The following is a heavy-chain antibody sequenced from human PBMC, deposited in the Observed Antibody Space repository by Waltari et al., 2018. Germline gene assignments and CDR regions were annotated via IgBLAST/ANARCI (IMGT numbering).Heavy chain of an antibody. CDR1: GGPFSSYA. J-gene: IGHJ6*02. V-gene: IGHV1-69*04. Sequence: QVQLVQSGAEVKKPGSSVKVSCKASGGPFSSYALSWVRPAPGQGLEWMGRIIPILGIANYAQKFQGRVTITADKSTSTAYMELSSLRSEDTAVYYCARDQCSGGSCYRTNYYYGMDVWGQGTTVTVAS. CDR3: ARDQCSGGSCYRTNYYYGMDV. D-gene: IGHD2-15*01. CDR2: IIPILGIA.